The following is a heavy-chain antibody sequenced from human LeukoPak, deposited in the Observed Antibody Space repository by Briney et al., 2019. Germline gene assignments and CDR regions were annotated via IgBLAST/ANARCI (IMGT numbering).Heavy chain of an antibody. CDR1: GFTVSSNY. CDR2: IYSGGST. D-gene: IGHD2-2*01. CDR3: ARGSRYCSSTCCDVWFDP. Sequence: GGSLRLSCAASGFTVSSNYMSWVRQAPGKGLEWVSVIYSGGSTYYADSVKGRFTISRDNSKNTLYLQMNSLRAEDTAVYYCARGSRYCSSTCCDVWFDPWGQGTLVTVSS. J-gene: IGHJ5*02. V-gene: IGHV3-66*01.